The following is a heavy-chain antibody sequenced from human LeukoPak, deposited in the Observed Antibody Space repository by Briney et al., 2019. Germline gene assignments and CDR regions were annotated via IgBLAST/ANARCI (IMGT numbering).Heavy chain of an antibody. CDR1: GYTLTELS. CDR3: ATHGRFGELSVDY. Sequence: ASVKVSCKVSGYTLTELSMHWVRQAPGKGLEWMGGFDPEDGETIYAQKFQGRGTMTEDTSTDTAYMELSSLRSEDTALYYCATHGRFGELSVDYWGQGTLVTVSS. D-gene: IGHD3-10*01. J-gene: IGHJ4*02. CDR2: FDPEDGET. V-gene: IGHV1-24*01.